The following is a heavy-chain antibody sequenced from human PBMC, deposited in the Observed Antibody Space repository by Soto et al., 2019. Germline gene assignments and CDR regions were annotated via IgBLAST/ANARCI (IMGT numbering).Heavy chain of an antibody. J-gene: IGHJ4*02. CDR2: IYWDDDK. D-gene: IGHD3-22*01. CDR1: GFSLSTSGVG. V-gene: IGHV2-5*02. Sequence: QITLKESGPTLVKPTQTLTLTCTFSGFSLSTSGVGVGWIRQPPGKALEWLALIYWDDDKRYNPSLNSRLTLTKDTSENQVLLTLTNMDPVDTATYYCAQKQNGLYYFDYWGQGTLVTVSS. CDR3: AQKQNGLYYFDY.